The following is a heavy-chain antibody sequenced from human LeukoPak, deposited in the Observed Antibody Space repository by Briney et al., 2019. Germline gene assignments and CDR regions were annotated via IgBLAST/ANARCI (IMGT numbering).Heavy chain of an antibody. D-gene: IGHD6-13*01. V-gene: IGHV3-23*01. Sequence: GGSLRLSCAASGFTFSSYVLSWVRQAPGKGLECVSAISGSGGSTYYADSVKGRFTVSRDNSKNTLYLQMNSLRAEDTAVYYCAKEVGYSRLNYYFDYWGQGTLVTVSS. J-gene: IGHJ4*02. CDR1: GFTFSSYV. CDR2: ISGSGGST. CDR3: AKEVGYSRLNYYFDY.